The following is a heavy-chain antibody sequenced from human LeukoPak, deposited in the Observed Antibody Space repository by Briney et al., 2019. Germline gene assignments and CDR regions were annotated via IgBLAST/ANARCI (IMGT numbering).Heavy chain of an antibody. D-gene: IGHD1-1*01. CDR1: GFTFTSYA. J-gene: IGHJ4*02. CDR2: IGGGGVDT. V-gene: IGHV3-23*01. Sequence: PGGSLRLSCAASGFTFTSYAMSWVRQAPGKGLEWVSSIGGGGVDTYYADSVKGRFTISRDISKNTLYLQMNSLRVEDTAVYYCAKDPPTTGTTSDNWGRGTLVTVSS. CDR3: AKDPPTTGTTSDN.